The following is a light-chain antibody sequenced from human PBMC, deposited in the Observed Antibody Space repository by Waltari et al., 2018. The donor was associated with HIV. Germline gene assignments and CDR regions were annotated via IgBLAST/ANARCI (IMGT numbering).Light chain of an antibody. Sequence: QSALTQPRAVSGSPGQSVTIPCPGIATPPGDYHYLSLYQHRPGRTPWLLLFNVDKRHSGVPSRFSGSRSGSTASLTISDLQFDDEGDYYCASYLRSGPLGVFGGGTTLTVL. CDR3: ASYLRSGPLGV. J-gene: IGLJ2*01. CDR2: NVD. V-gene: IGLV2-11*01. CDR1: ATPPGDYHY.